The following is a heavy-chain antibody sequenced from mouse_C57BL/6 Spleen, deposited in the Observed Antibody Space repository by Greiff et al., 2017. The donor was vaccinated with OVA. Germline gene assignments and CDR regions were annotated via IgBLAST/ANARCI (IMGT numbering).Heavy chain of an antibody. J-gene: IGHJ3*01. Sequence: QVQLQQPGAELVMPGASVKLSCKASGYTFTGYWMHWVKQRPGQGLEWIGEIDPSDSYTNYNQKFKGKSTLTVDKSSSTAYMQLSSLTYEDSSVYYCARGHYGIRKAWFAYWGKGTLVTVSA. D-gene: IGHD1-1*01. CDR2: IDPSDSYT. CDR3: ARGHYGIRKAWFAY. CDR1: GYTFTGYW. V-gene: IGHV1-69*01.